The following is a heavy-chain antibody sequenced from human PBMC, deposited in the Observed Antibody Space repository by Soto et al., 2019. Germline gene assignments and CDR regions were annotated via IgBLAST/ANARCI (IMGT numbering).Heavy chain of an antibody. CDR2: IIPMSGRP. CDR1: GGTFNSFS. J-gene: IGHJ5*02. V-gene: IGHV1-69*06. CDR3: TRRGHQSANWFYP. Sequence: QVQLVQSGAEVKTPGSSVRVSCKASGGTFNSFSIDWVRQAPGQGFEWMGGIIPMSGRPNYAQRFQGRVTFSADKSTNTVYMEVNSLTYEDTAVYYCTRRGHQSANWFYPWGQGTLVTVSS.